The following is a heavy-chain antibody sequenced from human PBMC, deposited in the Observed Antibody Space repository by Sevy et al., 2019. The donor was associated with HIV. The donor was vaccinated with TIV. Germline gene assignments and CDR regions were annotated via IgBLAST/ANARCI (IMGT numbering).Heavy chain of an antibody. CDR2: FYYSGST. Sequence: SETLSLTCTVSGGSISSYYWSWIRQPPGKGLEWIGYFYYSGSTDYNPPLKSRVTISADTSQNQFSLRLNSVTAADTAVYYCARGGTRGWYFDLWGRGTLVTVSS. D-gene: IGHD2-8*01. CDR3: ARGGTRGWYFDL. V-gene: IGHV4-59*01. J-gene: IGHJ2*01. CDR1: GGSISSYY.